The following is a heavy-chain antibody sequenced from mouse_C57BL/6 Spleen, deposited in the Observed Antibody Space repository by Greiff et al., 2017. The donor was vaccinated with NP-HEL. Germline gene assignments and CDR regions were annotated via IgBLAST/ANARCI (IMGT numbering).Heavy chain of an antibody. J-gene: IGHJ2*01. V-gene: IGHV1-59*01. Sequence: QVQLKQPGAELVRPGTSVKLSCKASGYTFTSYWMHWVKQRPGQGLEWIGVIDPSDSYTNYNQKFKGKATLTVDTSSSTAYMQLSSLTSEDSAVYYCASRLYSNYGYWGQGTTLTVSS. D-gene: IGHD2-5*01. CDR3: ASRLYSNYGY. CDR2: IDPSDSYT. CDR1: GYTFTSYW.